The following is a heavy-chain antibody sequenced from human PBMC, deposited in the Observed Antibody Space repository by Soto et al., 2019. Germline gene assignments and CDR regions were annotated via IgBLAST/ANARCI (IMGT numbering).Heavy chain of an antibody. CDR2: ISAYNGNT. D-gene: IGHD1-26*01. V-gene: IGHV1-18*01. J-gene: IGHJ4*02. Sequence: GXSVKVSFNASGYTFTSYGISLLRHAPGQGLEWMRWISAYNGNTNYAQKLQGRVTMTTDTSTSTAYMELRSLRSDDTAVYYCARRGLWELAGIDYWGQGTPVTVSS. CDR3: ARRGLWELAGIDY. CDR1: GYTFTSYG.